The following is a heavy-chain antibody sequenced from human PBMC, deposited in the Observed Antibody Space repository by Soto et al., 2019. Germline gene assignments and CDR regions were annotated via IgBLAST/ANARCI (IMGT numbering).Heavy chain of an antibody. D-gene: IGHD2-2*01. CDR3: ARGSIVVVPAAMRGYFQH. CDR2: INHSGST. CDR1: GGSFSGYY. J-gene: IGHJ1*01. V-gene: IGHV4-34*01. Sequence: SETLSLTCAVYGGSFSGYYWSWIRKPPGKGLEWIGEINHSGSTNYNPSLKSRVTISVDTSKYQFSLKLSSVTAADTAVYYCARGSIVVVPAAMRGYFQHWGQGTLVTVS.